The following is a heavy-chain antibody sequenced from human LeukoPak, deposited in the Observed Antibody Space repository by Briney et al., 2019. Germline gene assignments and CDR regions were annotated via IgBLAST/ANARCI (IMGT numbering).Heavy chain of an antibody. J-gene: IGHJ6*03. CDR3: ARGGRGDSSSWYFPYYYYYYMDV. Sequence: PETLSLTCAVYGGSFSGYYWSWIRQSPEKGLEWIGEIKHSGSTNYNPSLKSRVTISVDTSKNQFSLKLSSVTAADTAVYYCARGGRGDSSSWYFPYYYYYYMDVWGKGTTVTVSS. D-gene: IGHD6-13*01. CDR2: IKHSGST. CDR1: GGSFSGYY. V-gene: IGHV4-34*01.